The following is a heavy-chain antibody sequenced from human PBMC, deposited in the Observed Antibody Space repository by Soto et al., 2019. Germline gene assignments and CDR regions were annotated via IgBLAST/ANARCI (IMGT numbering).Heavy chain of an antibody. D-gene: IGHD6-6*01. CDR1: GGSVSNSA. CDR2: IIPIFGPA. CDR3: GRGSSLTTVEY. J-gene: IGHJ4*02. V-gene: IGHV1-69*01. Sequence: QVQLVQSGSEVKKPGSSVRVSCKASGGSVSNSAISWLRQAPGHGLEWMGGIIPIFGPANSARTCQARFTISADESTGTAYMEVNNVRSDDPAVYYCGRGSSLTTVEYWGQGTLSTVSS.